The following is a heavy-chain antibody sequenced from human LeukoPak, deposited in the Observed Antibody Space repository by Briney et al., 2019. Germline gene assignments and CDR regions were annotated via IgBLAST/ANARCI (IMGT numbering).Heavy chain of an antibody. Sequence: GGSLRLSCTAYGFTFADSAMSWVRQAAGKWLRWVGFIRSQDYGATTEYAASVQGRFTMSRDDSKSIAYLQMNSLKTDDTAIYYCTRDHFGGYQLAYWYFDLWGRGTLVTVSS. CDR2: IRSQDYGATT. D-gene: IGHD5-12*01. CDR3: TRDHFGGYQLAYWYFDL. J-gene: IGHJ2*01. CDR1: GFTFADSA. V-gene: IGHV3-49*04.